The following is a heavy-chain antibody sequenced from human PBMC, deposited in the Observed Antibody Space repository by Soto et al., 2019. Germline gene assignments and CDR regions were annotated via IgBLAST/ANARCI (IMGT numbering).Heavy chain of an antibody. CDR1: GGTFGNTA. CDR2: IVPLFGTA. J-gene: IGHJ5*02. CDR3: ARDGDPGYSFWSGPLGGGRFDP. D-gene: IGHD3-3*01. V-gene: IGHV1-69*12. Sequence: QVQLVQSGAAVKEPGSSANVSCKTSGGTFGNTAVTWVRQVPGQGLEWIGGIVPLFGTANYAQKFRGRVMITADESTSTAYMDLSSLRSDDTAIYYCARDGDPGYSFWSGPLGGGRFDPWGQGTLVTVSS.